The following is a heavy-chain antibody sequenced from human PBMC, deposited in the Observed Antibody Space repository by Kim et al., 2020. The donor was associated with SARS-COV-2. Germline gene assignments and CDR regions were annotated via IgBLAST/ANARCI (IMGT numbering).Heavy chain of an antibody. V-gene: IGHV4-30-2*05. Sequence: GSTYDNPSLKSRVTISVDTSKNQCSLKLGSVTAADTAVYYCAREGWMDVWGKGTTVTVSS. CDR3: AREGWMDV. J-gene: IGHJ6*04. CDR2: GST.